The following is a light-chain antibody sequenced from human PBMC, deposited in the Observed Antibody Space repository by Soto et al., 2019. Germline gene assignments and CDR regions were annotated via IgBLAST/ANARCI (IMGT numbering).Light chain of an antibody. CDR2: GAS. J-gene: IGKJ1*01. V-gene: IGKV3-15*01. CDR3: QHYNNWTPLT. CDR1: QSVSSN. Sequence: EIVMTQSPATLSVSPGERATLSCRASQSVSSNLAWYQQKLGQAPRLLIYGASTRATGIPARFSGSGSGTEFTLTISILQSDDFAVYYCQHYNNWTPLTFGQGTKVEIK.